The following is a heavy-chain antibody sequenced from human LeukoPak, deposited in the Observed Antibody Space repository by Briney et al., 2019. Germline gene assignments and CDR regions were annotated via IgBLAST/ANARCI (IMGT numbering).Heavy chain of an antibody. D-gene: IGHD2-2*02. V-gene: IGHV3-30*02. CDR1: GFTFSSYG. CDR3: AKDHLARGLVVPAAIGY. Sequence: PGGSLRLSCAASGFTFSSYGMHWVRQAPGKGLEWVAFIRYDGSNKYYADSVKGRFTISRDNSKNTLYLQMNSLRAEDTAVYYCAKDHLARGLVVPAAIGYWGQGTLVTVSS. J-gene: IGHJ4*02. CDR2: IRYDGSNK.